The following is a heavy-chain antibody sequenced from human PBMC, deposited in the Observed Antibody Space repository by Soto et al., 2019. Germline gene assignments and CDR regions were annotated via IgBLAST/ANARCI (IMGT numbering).Heavy chain of an antibody. CDR1: GFTFSSYA. CDR3: AKARKYYDILTGYSPDAFDI. CDR2: ISGSGGST. Sequence: GGSLRLSCAASGFTFSSYAMSWVRQAPGKGLEWVSAISGSGGSTYYADSVKGRFTISRDNSKNTLYLQMNSLRAEDTAVYYCAKARKYYDILTGYSPDAFDIWGQGTMVTVSS. V-gene: IGHV3-23*01. D-gene: IGHD3-9*01. J-gene: IGHJ3*02.